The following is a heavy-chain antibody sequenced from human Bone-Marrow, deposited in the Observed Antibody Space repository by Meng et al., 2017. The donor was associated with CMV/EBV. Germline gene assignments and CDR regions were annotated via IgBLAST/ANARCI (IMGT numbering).Heavy chain of an antibody. CDR2: VSWNSDKI. J-gene: IGHJ4*02. CDR1: GFTFDDYA. Sequence: SLKISCAASGFTFDDYAMHWVRQVPGKGLEWVAGVSWNSDKIGYGDSVKGRFTISRDNAKNSLYLQMNSLRAEDTALYYCARDEGGIDYWGQGTLVTVSS. V-gene: IGHV3-9*01. CDR3: ARDEGGIDY. D-gene: IGHD3-16*01.